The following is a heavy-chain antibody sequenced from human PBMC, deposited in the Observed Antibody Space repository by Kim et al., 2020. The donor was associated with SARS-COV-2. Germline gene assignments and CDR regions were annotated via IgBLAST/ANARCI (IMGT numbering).Heavy chain of an antibody. Sequence: PALHAQDTISVDTSKDQFSLKLSSVTAADTAVYYCARDSRYSSSWRSFDYWGQGTLVTVSS. V-gene: IGHV4-59*12. CDR3: ARDSRYSSSWRSFDY. D-gene: IGHD6-13*01. J-gene: IGHJ4*02.